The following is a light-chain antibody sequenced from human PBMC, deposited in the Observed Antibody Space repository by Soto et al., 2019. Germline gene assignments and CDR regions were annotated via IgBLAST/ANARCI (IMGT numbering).Light chain of an antibody. CDR2: AAS. CDR3: LQYNNWPPWT. CDR1: QSVGGN. J-gene: IGKJ1*01. V-gene: IGKV3-15*01. Sequence: EIVMTQSPATLSVSPGERATLSCRASQSVGGNLAWYQQKPGQPPRLLIYAASSRPTGIPARFSGSGSGTEFPLPISSLQSEDFAVYYCLQYNNWPPWTFGQGTTVEIK.